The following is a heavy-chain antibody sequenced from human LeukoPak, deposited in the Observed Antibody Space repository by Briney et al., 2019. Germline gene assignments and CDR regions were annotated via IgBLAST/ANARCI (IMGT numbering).Heavy chain of an antibody. J-gene: IGHJ4*02. V-gene: IGHV3-30-3*01. CDR1: GFTFSSYA. CDR2: ISYDGSNK. Sequence: PGGSLRLSCAASGFTFSSYAKHWVRQAPGKGLEWVAFISYDGSNKYYADSVKGRFTISRDNSKNTLYLQMNSLRAEDTAVYYCATLDILTGYYAFDYWGQGTLVTVSS. CDR3: ATLDILTGYYAFDY. D-gene: IGHD3-9*01.